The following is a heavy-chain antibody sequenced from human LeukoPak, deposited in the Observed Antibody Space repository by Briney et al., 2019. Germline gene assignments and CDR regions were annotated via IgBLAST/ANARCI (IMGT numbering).Heavy chain of an antibody. V-gene: IGHV3-30*02. CDR3: AKDLCSSTSCYLDI. CDR2: IRYDGSKK. Sequence: PGGSLRLSCAESGFSFNNYGMHWVRQAPGRGLEWAAFIRYDGSKKYYVDSVKGRFTISRDNSKNTLYLQVNSLRVEDTAVYYCAKDLCSSTSCYLDIWGQGAMVTVSS. CDR1: GFSFNNYG. J-gene: IGHJ3*02. D-gene: IGHD2-2*01.